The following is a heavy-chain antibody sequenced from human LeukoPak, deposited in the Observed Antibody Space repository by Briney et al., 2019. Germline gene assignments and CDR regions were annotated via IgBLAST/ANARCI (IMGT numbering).Heavy chain of an antibody. J-gene: IGHJ3*02. CDR3: ARLRITGTTDDAFDI. D-gene: IGHD1-20*01. V-gene: IGHV5-51*01. CDR1: GYSFTSYW. CDR2: IYPGESDT. Sequence: GESLKISCKGSGYSFTSYWIGWVRQMPGKGLEWMGIIYPGESDTRYSPSFQGQVTISADKSISTAYLQWSSLKASDTAMYYCARLRITGTTDDAFDIWGQGTMVTVSS.